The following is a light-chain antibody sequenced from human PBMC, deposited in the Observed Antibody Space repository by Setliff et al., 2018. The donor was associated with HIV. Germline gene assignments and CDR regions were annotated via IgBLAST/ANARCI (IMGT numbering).Light chain of an antibody. CDR1: NSNIGPNP. Sequence: QSVLTQPPSASGTPGQRVTMYCSGSNSNIGPNPVSWYQQLPGAAPKLLIYTTSHRPSGVPDRFSASKSGTSASLAISGLRSEDEGDYYCASWDDSLKGYVFGTGTKGTVL. CDR2: TTS. CDR3: ASWDDSLKGYV. V-gene: IGLV1-44*01. J-gene: IGLJ1*01.